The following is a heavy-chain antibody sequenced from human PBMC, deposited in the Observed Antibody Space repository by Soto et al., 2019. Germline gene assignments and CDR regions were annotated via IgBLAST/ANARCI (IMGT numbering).Heavy chain of an antibody. CDR3: ARVIRYDSSGYYPTRAFDI. CDR2: INHSGST. CDR1: GGSFSGYY. D-gene: IGHD3-22*01. V-gene: IGHV4-34*01. J-gene: IGHJ3*02. Sequence: SETLSLTCAVYGGSFSGYYWSWIRQPPGKGLEWIGEINHSGSTSYNPYLKSRVTISVDTSKNQFSLKLSSVTAADTAVYYCARVIRYDSSGYYPTRAFDIWGQGTMVTVSS.